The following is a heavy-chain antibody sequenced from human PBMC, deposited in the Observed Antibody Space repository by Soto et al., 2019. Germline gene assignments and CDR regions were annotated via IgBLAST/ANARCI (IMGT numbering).Heavy chain of an antibody. CDR2: ISPAGSSI. D-gene: IGHD3-10*01. V-gene: IGHV3-48*01. CDR1: GFSFSIYS. CDR3: AKDRGGSGAFDI. J-gene: IGHJ3*02. Sequence: GQLVEFGGGLVKPGGSLRLSCAASGFSFSIYSYNWVRQAPGKGLEWRSYISPAGSSIYYADSVKGRFTISRDSARDSVYLQMTRLRAEDTAVYYCAKDRGGSGAFDIWGQGKMVTVSS.